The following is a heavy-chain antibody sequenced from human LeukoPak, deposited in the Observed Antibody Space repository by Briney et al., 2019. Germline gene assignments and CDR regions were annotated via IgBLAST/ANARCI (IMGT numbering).Heavy chain of an antibody. CDR2: ISSSGSTI. V-gene: IGHV3-48*03. D-gene: IGHD2-2*01. Sequence: ETGGSLRLSCAASGFTFSSYEMNWVRQAPGKGLEWVSYISSSGSTIYYADSVKGRFTISRDNSKNTLYLQMNSLRAEDTAVYYCASGDIVVVPALNYWGQGTLVTVAS. CDR3: ASGDIVVVPALNY. J-gene: IGHJ4*02. CDR1: GFTFSSYE.